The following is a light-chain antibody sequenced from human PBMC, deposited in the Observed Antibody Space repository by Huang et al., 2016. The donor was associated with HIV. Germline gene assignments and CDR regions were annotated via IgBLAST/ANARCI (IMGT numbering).Light chain of an antibody. CDR3: QQRSDWPPT. CDR2: NAS. J-gene: IGKJ1*01. CDR1: QSVSAY. Sequence: EIVLAQSPVTLSLSPGERATLACRASQSVSAYLAWYQQKAGQPPRLLIYNASHRATGIPARFSGSGSGTDFTLTISSLEPEDFAVYYCQQRSDWPPTFGRGTKVEIK. V-gene: IGKV3-11*01.